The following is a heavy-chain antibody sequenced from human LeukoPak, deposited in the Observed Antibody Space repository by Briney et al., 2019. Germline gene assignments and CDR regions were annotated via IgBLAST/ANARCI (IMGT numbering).Heavy chain of an antibody. CDR1: GGSISSYY. Sequence: SETLSLTCTVSGGSISSYYWSWIRQPPGKGLEWIGYIYYSGSTNYNPSLKSRVTISVDTSKNQFSLKLSSVTAADTAVYYCARVTADVDIVATTPIYYYYGMDVWGKGTTVTVSS. D-gene: IGHD5-12*01. J-gene: IGHJ6*04. CDR2: IYYSGST. CDR3: ARVTADVDIVATTPIYYYYGMDV. V-gene: IGHV4-59*01.